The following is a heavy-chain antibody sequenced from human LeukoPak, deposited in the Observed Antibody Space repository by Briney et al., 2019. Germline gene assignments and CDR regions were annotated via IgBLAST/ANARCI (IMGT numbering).Heavy chain of an antibody. CDR2: IYTSGST. CDR1: GDSVSSGGYF. CDR3: ASDRIEVDAFDI. Sequence: SETLSLTCAVSGDSVSSGGYFWSWIRQPAGKGLEWIGRIYTSGSTNYNPSLKSRVTISVDTSKNQFSLKLSSVTAADTAVYYCASDRIEVDAFDIWGQGTMVTVSS. V-gene: IGHV4-61*02. D-gene: IGHD2-15*01. J-gene: IGHJ3*02.